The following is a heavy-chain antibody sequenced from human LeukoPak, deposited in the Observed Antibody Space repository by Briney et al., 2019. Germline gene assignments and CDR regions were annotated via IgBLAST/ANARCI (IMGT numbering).Heavy chain of an antibody. J-gene: IGHJ4*02. V-gene: IGHV3-9*01. CDR3: AKDGLWFGELLWHYFDY. CDR2: NSWNSGSI. CDR1: GFTFDDYA. Sequence: SLRLSCAASGFTFDDYAMHWVRQAPGKGLEWVSGNSWNSGSIGYADSVKGRFTISRDNAKNSLYLQMNSLRAEDTALYYCAKDGLWFGELLWHYFDYWGQGTLVTVSS. D-gene: IGHD3-10*01.